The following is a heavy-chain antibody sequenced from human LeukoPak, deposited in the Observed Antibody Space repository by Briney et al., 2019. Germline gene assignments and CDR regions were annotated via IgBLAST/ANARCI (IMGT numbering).Heavy chain of an antibody. Sequence: KPSETLSLTCTVSGGSISSGGYYWRWIRQHPGKGLEWIGYIYYSGSTYYNPSLKSRVTISVDTSKNQFSLKLSSVTAADTAVYYCARAVDTAMVIGYWGQGTLVTVSS. CDR2: IYYSGST. J-gene: IGHJ4*02. CDR1: GGSISSGGYY. CDR3: ARAVDTAMVIGY. V-gene: IGHV4-31*03. D-gene: IGHD5-18*01.